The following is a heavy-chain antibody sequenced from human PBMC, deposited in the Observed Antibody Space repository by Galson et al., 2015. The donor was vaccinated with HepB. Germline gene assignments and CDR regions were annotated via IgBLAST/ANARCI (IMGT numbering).Heavy chain of an antibody. CDR3: GRVSGTIYYYGLDV. CDR1: GDSVSNNNAA. J-gene: IGHJ6*02. V-gene: IGHV6-1*01. Sequence: AISGDSVSNNNAAWNWIRQSPSRGLEWLGRTYYRAKWYSDYAPAVRSRITINPDTSRNQFSLQLNSVTPDDSAAYYCGRVSGTIYYYGLDVWGQGTTVTVSS. CDR2: TYYRAKWYS. D-gene: IGHD1/OR15-1a*01.